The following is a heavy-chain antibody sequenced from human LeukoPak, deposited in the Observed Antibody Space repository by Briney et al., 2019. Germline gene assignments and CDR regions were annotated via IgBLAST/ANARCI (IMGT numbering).Heavy chain of an antibody. CDR2: IYSGGSI. D-gene: IGHD6-13*01. CDR3: ARVDAAGPTTANFRFYYYYGMDV. J-gene: IGHJ6*02. V-gene: IGHV3-53*04. CDR1: GLTVSSNY. Sequence: GGSLRLSCAASGLTVSSNYMSWVRQAPGKGLEWVSVIYSGGSIYYADSVKGRFTISRHNSKNTLYLQMNSLRAEDTGVYYCARVDAAGPTTANFRFYYYYGMDVWGQGTTVTVSS.